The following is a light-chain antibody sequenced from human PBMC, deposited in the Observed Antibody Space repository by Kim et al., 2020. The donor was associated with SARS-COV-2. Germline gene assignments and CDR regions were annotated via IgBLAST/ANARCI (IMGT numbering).Light chain of an antibody. V-gene: IGLV3-19*01. CDR3: NSRDSNDNVV. Sequence: SSELTQDPAVSVALGQTVRITCQGDSLRSYYATWYQQKPGQAPIVVIYGKNNRPPGIPDRFSGSSPGNTASLTITGTQAGDEADYYCNSRDSNDNVVFGG. CDR1: SLRSYY. CDR2: GKN. J-gene: IGLJ2*01.